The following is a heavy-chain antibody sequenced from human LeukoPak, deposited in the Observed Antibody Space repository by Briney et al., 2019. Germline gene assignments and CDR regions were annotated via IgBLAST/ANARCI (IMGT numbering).Heavy chain of an antibody. CDR1: GFTFSSYS. CDR3: ARDIVVVPAAMGIVDY. J-gene: IGHJ4*02. CDR2: ISSSSSYI. D-gene: IGHD2-2*01. V-gene: IGHV3-21*01. Sequence: PGGSLRLSCAASGFTFSSYSMNWVRQAPGKGLEWVSSISSSSSYIYYADSVKGRFTISRDNAKNSLYLQMNSLRAEDTAVYYCARDIVVVPAAMGIVDYWGQGTLVTVSS.